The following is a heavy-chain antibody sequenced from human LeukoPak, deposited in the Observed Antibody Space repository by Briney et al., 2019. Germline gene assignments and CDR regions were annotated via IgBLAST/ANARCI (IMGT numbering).Heavy chain of an antibody. Sequence: VVTTYYADSVNGRFTISRHNSKNMLYLQMNSLIAEDTAVSYCATVWYSATIRGNFDYWGQGTLVTVSS. CDR3: ATVWYSATIRGNFDY. J-gene: IGHJ4*02. V-gene: IGHV3-23*01. CDR2: VVTT. D-gene: IGHD1-26*01.